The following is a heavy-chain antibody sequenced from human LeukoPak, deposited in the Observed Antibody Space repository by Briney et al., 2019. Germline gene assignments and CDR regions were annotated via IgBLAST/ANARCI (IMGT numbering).Heavy chain of an antibody. CDR1: GFTFSSYS. CDR2: ISSSSSYI. J-gene: IGHJ4*02. CDR3: ARGQADYGDYVFDY. V-gene: IGHV3-21*01. D-gene: IGHD4-17*01. Sequence: GGSLRLSCAASGFTFSSYSMNWVRQAPGKGLEWVSSISSSSSYIYYADSVKGRFTISRDNAKDSLYLQMNSLRAEDTAVYYCARGQADYGDYVFDYWGQGTLVTVSS.